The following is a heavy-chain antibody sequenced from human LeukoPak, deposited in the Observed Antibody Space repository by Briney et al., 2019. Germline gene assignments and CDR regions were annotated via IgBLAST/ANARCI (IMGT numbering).Heavy chain of an antibody. V-gene: IGHV3-30*03. CDR3: ARGNTAMVT. J-gene: IGHJ4*02. D-gene: IGHD5-18*01. CDR1: GFTFSSYT. CDR2: ISYAGSDK. Sequence: GGSLRLSCAASGFTFSSYTMNWVRQAPGKGLEWVAVISYAGSDKYYADSVKGRFTISRDNSKNTLYLQMNSLRAEDTAVYYCARGNTAMVTWGQGTLVTVSS.